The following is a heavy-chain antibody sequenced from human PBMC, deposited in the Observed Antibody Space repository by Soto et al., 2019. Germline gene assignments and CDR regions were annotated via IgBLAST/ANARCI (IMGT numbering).Heavy chain of an antibody. D-gene: IGHD1-1*01. J-gene: IGHJ6*02. CDR3: ARNNLQRAYYYHGMDV. CDR2: IIPIFGKP. Sequence: QVQLVQSGAEVKKPGSSVKVSCKAYGGTFSSYAINWVRQAPGHGLEWMGGIIPIFGKPNYAQRFQGRVTITADESTSTAHMDLSSPRSEDTAVYSCARNNLQRAYYYHGMDVWGQGTTVTVS. V-gene: IGHV1-69*01. CDR1: GGTFSSYA.